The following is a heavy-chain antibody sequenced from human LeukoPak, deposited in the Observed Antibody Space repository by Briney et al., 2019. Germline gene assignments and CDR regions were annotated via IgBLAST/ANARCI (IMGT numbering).Heavy chain of an antibody. CDR3: AKATTAGYSSSWYVY. D-gene: IGHD6-13*01. V-gene: IGHV3-23*01. CDR1: GFTFSSYA. Sequence: PGGSLRLSCAASGFTFSSYAMSWVRQAPGKGLEWVSAISGSGGSTYYADSVKGRFTISRDNSKNTLYLQMNSLGAEDTAVYYCAKATTAGYSSSWYVYWGQGTLVTVSS. J-gene: IGHJ4*02. CDR2: ISGSGGST.